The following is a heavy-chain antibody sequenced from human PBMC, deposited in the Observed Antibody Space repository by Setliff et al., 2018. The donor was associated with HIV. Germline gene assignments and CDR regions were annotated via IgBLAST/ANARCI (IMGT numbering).Heavy chain of an antibody. Sequence: GASVKVSCKASGYTFTGYFIHWVRQAPGQGLEWMGRIIPNSAGTNYAQKFQGRVTMTRDTSTSTVYMELSSLRSEDTAVYYCARDPNRIAVAGTFDYWGQGTLVTVSS. CDR2: IIPNSAGT. J-gene: IGHJ4*02. CDR1: GYTFTGYF. V-gene: IGHV1-2*06. D-gene: IGHD6-19*01. CDR3: ARDPNRIAVAGTFDY.